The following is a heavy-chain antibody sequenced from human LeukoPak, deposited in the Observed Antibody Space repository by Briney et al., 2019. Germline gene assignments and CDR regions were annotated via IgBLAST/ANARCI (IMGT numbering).Heavy chain of an antibody. V-gene: IGHV3-74*01. Sequence: PGGSLRLSCAASGFTFSSYWMHWVRQTPGEGLVWVSRISGDGSSTTYAESVKGRFTISRDNAKNTLYLQMNTLRAEDTAVYYCARKLPFDYWGQGTLVTVSS. CDR1: GFTFSSYW. CDR2: ISGDGSST. CDR3: ARKLPFDY. J-gene: IGHJ4*02.